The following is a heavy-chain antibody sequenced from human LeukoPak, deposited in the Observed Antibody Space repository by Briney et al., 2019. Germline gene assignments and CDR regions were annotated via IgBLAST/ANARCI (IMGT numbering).Heavy chain of an antibody. V-gene: IGHV3-21*01. CDR1: GFTFSSYS. J-gene: IGHJ4*02. CDR2: ISSSSSYM. CDR3: ARRIAVAGSVYFDY. Sequence: GGSLRLSCAASGFTFSSYSMNWVRQAPGKGLEWVSSISSSSSYMYYADSVKGRFSISRDNAKNSLYLHMNSLRAEDTAVYYCARRIAVAGSVYFDYWGQGTLVTVSS. D-gene: IGHD6-19*01.